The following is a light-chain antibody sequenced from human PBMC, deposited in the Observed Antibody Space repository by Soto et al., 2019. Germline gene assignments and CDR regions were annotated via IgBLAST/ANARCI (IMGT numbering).Light chain of an antibody. CDR3: TSYTPTGALV. CDR2: EVR. CDR1: NTDVGGYNY. Sequence: QSALTQPASVSGSPGQSIPVSCTGTNTDVGGYNYVSWYQHRPGKAPRLMIYEVRNRLSGVSNRFSGSKSGNTASLTISGLQSEDEADYYCTSYTPTGALVFGSGTKLTVL. V-gene: IGLV2-14*01. J-gene: IGLJ3*02.